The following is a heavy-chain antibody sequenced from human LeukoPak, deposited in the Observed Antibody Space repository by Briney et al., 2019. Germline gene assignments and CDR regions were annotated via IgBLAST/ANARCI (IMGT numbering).Heavy chain of an antibody. V-gene: IGHV4-34*01. J-gene: IGHJ4*02. CDR1: GGSFSGYY. D-gene: IGHD5-18*01. CDR2: INHSGST. CDR3: ASGYSYGLTIDY. Sequence: SETLSLTCAVYGGSFSGYYWSWIRQPPGKGLEWIGEINHSGSTNYNPSLKSRVTISVDKSKNQFSLKLSSVTAADTAVYYCASGYSYGLTIDYWGQGTLVTVSS.